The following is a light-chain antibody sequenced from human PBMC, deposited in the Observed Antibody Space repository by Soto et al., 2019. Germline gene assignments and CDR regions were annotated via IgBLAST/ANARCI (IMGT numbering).Light chain of an antibody. Sequence: EIVMTQSPATLSVSPGERATLSCRASQSVSSNLAWYQQKPGQAPRLLICGASTRATGIPARFSGSGSGTEFTLTISSLQSEDFAVYYCQQYNNWPLWTFGQGTKVEIK. CDR1: QSVSSN. CDR2: GAS. J-gene: IGKJ1*01. V-gene: IGKV3-15*01. CDR3: QQYNNWPLWT.